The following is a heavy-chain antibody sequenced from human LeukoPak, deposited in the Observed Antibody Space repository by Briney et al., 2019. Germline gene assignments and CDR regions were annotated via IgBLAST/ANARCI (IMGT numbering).Heavy chain of an antibody. CDR2: INPNSGGT. CDR3: ARGGGGATKDDAFDI. D-gene: IGHD1-26*01. Sequence: ASVKVSCKASGYTFTGYYMHWVRQAPGQGLEWMGRINPNSGGTNYAQKFQGRVTMTRDTSISTAYMELSRLRSDATAVYYCARGGGGATKDDAFDIWGQGTMVTVSS. CDR1: GYTFTGYY. J-gene: IGHJ3*02. V-gene: IGHV1-2*06.